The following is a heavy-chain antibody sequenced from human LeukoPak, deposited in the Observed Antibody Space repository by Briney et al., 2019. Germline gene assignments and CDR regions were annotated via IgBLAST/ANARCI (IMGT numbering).Heavy chain of an antibody. CDR1: GGSISSSGYY. Sequence: PSETLSLTCTVSGGSISSSGYYWGWIRQPPGKGLEWIGSIYYGGSTYYNPSLKSRVIISVDTSMNQFSLKLSFVTTADTAVYYCARALGYCSGGSCTRGYNWFDPWGQGTLVTVPS. D-gene: IGHD2-15*01. V-gene: IGHV4-39*01. CDR3: ARALGYCSGGSCTRGYNWFDP. J-gene: IGHJ5*02. CDR2: IYYGGST.